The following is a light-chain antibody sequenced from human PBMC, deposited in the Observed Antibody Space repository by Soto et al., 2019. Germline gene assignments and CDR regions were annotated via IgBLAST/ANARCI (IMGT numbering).Light chain of an antibody. CDR2: EIS. CDR3: QSYDAGLSASV. CDR1: SNDVGRFIY. J-gene: IGLJ3*02. Sequence: QSALTQPASVSGSPGQSITISCTGTSNDVGRFIYVSWYQHHPGKAPKLLIHEISNRPSGVPDRFSASKSGTSASLAITGLQAEDEADYYCQSYDAGLSASVFGGGTKLTVL. V-gene: IGLV2-14*01.